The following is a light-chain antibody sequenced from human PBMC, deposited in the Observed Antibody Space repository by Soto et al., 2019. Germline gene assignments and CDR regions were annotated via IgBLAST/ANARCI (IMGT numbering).Light chain of an antibody. CDR3: QQFDSFPLT. CDR2: DAS. J-gene: IGKJ4*01. V-gene: IGKV1-33*01. CDR1: QDITNY. Sequence: DIQMTQSPSSLSASVGDRVTITCLASQDITNYLNWFQHKPGKAPKLLICDASNLETGVPSRFSGRGSGTDFTLTISSLQPEDSGTYYCQQFDSFPLTFGGGTKVEIK.